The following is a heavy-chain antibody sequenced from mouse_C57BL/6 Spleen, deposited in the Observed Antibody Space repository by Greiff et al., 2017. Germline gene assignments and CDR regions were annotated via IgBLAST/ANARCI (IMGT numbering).Heavy chain of an antibody. CDR3: TRDSNYWYGDV. Sequence: EVKLMESGEGLVKPGGSLKLSCAASGFTFSSYAMSWVRQTPEKRLEWVAYISSGGDYIYYADTVKGRFTISRDNARYTLYLQRSSLKSADTAMYYCTRDSNYWYGDVWGTGTTVTVSS. D-gene: IGHD2-5*01. J-gene: IGHJ1*03. CDR2: ISSGGDYI. V-gene: IGHV5-9-1*02. CDR1: GFTFSSYA.